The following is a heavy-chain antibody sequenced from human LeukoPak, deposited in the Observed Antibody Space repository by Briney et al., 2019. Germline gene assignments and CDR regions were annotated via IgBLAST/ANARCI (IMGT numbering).Heavy chain of an antibody. V-gene: IGHV4-4*07. CDR2: IDTSGST. CDR1: GVSITSFY. Sequence: SETLSLTCTVSGVSITSFYWNWIPQPAGKGLGWIGRIDTSGSTNYNPSLKSRVTMSVDTSKNQFSLRLSSVTAADTAVYYCARGQWELLRYNYIDVWGKGTTVTVSS. CDR3: ARGQWELLRYNYIDV. D-gene: IGHD1-26*01. J-gene: IGHJ6*03.